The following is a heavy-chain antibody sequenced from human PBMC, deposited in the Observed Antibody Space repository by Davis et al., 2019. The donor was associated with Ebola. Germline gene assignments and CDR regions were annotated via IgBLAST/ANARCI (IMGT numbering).Heavy chain of an antibody. J-gene: IGHJ5*01. Sequence: GESLKISCAASGFTFSSYSMNWVRQAPGKGLEWVANIKEDESAKNYVDSVRGRFTISRDNAKNSLYLQMNSLRAEDTAVYYCARDKVGGSYDSWGLGTLVTVSS. CDR1: GFTFSSYS. CDR2: IKEDESAK. CDR3: ARDKVGGSYDS. V-gene: IGHV3-7*01. D-gene: IGHD1-26*01.